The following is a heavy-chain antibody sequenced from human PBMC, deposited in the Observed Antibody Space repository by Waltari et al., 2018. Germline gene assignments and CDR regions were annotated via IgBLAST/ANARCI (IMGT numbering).Heavy chain of an antibody. CDR2: IYHSGST. Sequence: QLQLQESGSGLVKPSQTLSLTCAVSGGSISSGGYSLSWIRQPPGKGLEWIGYIYHSGSTYYNPSLKIRVTISVDRSKNQFSLKLSSVTAADTAVYYCARGRADYDILQGFDYWGQGTLVTVSS. D-gene: IGHD3-9*01. J-gene: IGHJ4*02. CDR3: ARGRADYDILQGFDY. CDR1: GGSISSGGYS. V-gene: IGHV4-30-2*01.